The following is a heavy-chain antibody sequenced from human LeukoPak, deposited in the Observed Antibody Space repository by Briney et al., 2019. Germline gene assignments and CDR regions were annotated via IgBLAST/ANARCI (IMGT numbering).Heavy chain of an antibody. J-gene: IGHJ2*01. Sequence: GGSLRLSCAASGFTFTTYWMGWVRQAPGKGLEWVANIKQDGSEQYYVDSVKGRFTISRDNAKNSLYLQMNSLRAEDTALYYCARGQFDSSGWGWYFDLWGRGTLVTVSS. D-gene: IGHD6-19*01. V-gene: IGHV3-7*01. CDR2: IKQDGSEQ. CDR3: ARGQFDSSGWGWYFDL. CDR1: GFTFTTYW.